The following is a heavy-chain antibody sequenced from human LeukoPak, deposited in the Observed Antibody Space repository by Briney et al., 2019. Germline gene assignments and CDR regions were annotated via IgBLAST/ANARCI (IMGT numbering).Heavy chain of an antibody. V-gene: IGHV1-2*02. CDR3: ARARSIAAAGKGDWFDP. Sequence: GASVKVSCKASGYIFTGYYMHWVRQAPGQGLEWMGWINPNSGVTNYAQKFQGRVTMTRDTSISTAYMELSRLRSDDTAVYYCARARSIAAAGKGDWFDPWGQGTLVTVSS. J-gene: IGHJ5*02. D-gene: IGHD6-13*01. CDR2: INPNSGVT. CDR1: GYIFTGYY.